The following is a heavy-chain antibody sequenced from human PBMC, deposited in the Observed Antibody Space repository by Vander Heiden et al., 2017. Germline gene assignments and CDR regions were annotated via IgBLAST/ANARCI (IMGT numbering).Heavy chain of an antibody. CDR3: AKSLRGGVGVFDI. J-gene: IGHJ3*02. V-gene: IGHV3-23*01. CDR1: GFTFSSFA. CDR2: VSSSGDRE. Sequence: EVQLLESGGGLVQPGGSLRLSCAASGFTFSSFAMGWVRQAPGKGLEWVSAVSSSGDREYHADSVKGRFAISRDNSWNTLYLQVNSLRAEDTAVYYCAKSLRGGVGVFDIWGQGTVVTVSS. D-gene: IGHD2-21*01.